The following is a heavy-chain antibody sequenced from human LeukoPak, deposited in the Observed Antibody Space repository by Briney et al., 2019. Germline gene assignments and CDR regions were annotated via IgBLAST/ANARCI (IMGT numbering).Heavy chain of an antibody. Sequence: PGGSLRLSCAASGFTFSSYEMNWVRQAPGKGLEWVANIKQDGSEKYYVDSVKGRFTISRDNAKNSLYLQMNSLRAEDTAVYYCARAAIESYYYYYGMDVWGQGTTVTVSS. D-gene: IGHD2-21*01. CDR3: ARAAIESYYYYYGMDV. CDR1: GFTFSSYE. CDR2: IKQDGSEK. J-gene: IGHJ6*02. V-gene: IGHV3-7*01.